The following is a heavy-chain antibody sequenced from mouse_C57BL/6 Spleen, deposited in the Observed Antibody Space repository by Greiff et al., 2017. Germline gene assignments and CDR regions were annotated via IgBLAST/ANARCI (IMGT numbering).Heavy chain of an antibody. D-gene: IGHD1-1*01. Sequence: VQLQQSGPELVKPGASVKISCKASGYTFTDYYMNWVKQSHGKSLEWIGYINPNNGGTSYNQKFKGKATLTVDKSSSTAYMELRSLTSEDSAVYYGARDFGLVITTVVDAMDYWGQGTSVTVSS. CDR3: ARDFGLVITTVVDAMDY. CDR1: GYTFTDYY. J-gene: IGHJ4*01. CDR2: INPNNGGT. V-gene: IGHV1-26*01.